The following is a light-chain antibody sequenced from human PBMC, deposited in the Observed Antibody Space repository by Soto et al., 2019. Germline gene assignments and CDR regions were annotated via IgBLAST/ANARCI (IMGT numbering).Light chain of an antibody. V-gene: IGLV2-8*01. J-gene: IGLJ3*02. CDR3: SSYADSNTRVV. Sequence: QSALTQPPSASGSPGQAVTISCTGTSTDIGGYNYVSWYQQHPGKAPKLMIYEVTKRPSGVPGRFSGSKSGNTASRTVSGLQAEDEADYYCSSYADSNTRVVFGGGTKVTVL. CDR1: STDIGGYNY. CDR2: EVT.